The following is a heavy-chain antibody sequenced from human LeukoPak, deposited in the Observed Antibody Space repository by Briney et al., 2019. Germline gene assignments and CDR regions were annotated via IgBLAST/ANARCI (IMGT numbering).Heavy chain of an antibody. V-gene: IGHV4-34*01. J-gene: IGHJ3*02. CDR1: GGSFSGYY. CDR2: INHSGST. D-gene: IGHD3-22*01. Sequence: SETLSLTCAVYGGSFSGYYWSWIRQPPGKGLEWIGEINHSGSTNYNPSLKSRVTISVDTSKNQFSLKLSSVTAADTAVYYCTREDDRPGYGDDAFDIWGQGTRVTVSS. CDR3: TREDDRPGYGDDAFDI.